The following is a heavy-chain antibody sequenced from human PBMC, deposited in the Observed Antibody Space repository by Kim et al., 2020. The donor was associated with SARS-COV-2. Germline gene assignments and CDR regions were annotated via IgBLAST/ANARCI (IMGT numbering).Heavy chain of an antibody. Sequence: GGSLRLSCAGSGFTFSTYWMTWVRQAPGKGLEWVANIKQDGSDKYYVDSVKGRVTLSRDNAKKSLYLQMNILRVEDTAVYYCARVQGSTWYAGGYDIWG. J-gene: IGHJ3*02. V-gene: IGHV3-7*01. CDR2: IKQDGSDK. CDR3: ARVQGSTWYAGGYDI. D-gene: IGHD6-13*01. CDR1: GFTFSTYW.